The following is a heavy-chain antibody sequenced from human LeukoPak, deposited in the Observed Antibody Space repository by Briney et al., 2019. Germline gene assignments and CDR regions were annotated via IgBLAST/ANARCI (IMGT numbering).Heavy chain of an antibody. CDR1: GGSISSSSYY. CDR2: IYYSGST. Sequence: SETLSLTCTVSGGSISSSSYYWGWIRQPPGKGLEWVGSIYYSGSTYYNPSLKSRVTISVDTSKNQFSLKLSSVTAADTAVYYCARYEYSSSVYFDYWGQGTLVTVSS. J-gene: IGHJ4*02. V-gene: IGHV4-39*01. CDR3: ARYEYSSSVYFDY. D-gene: IGHD6-6*01.